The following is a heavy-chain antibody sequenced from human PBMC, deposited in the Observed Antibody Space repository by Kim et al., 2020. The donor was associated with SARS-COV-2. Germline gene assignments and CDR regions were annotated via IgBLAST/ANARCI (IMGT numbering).Heavy chain of an antibody. Sequence: ADSVKGRCTISRDNTKITLYLQMNILRAEDTAVYYCAKVTIFRWWARFDYWGQGTLVTVSS. CDR3: AKVTIFRWWARFDY. V-gene: IGHV3-23*01. D-gene: IGHD3-3*01. J-gene: IGHJ4*02.